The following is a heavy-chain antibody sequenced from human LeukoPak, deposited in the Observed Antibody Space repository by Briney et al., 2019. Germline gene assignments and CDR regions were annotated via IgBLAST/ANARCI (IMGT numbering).Heavy chain of an antibody. Sequence: SETLSLTCTVSGGSISSSSYYWGWIRQPPGKGLEWIGSIYYSGSTYYNPSLKSRVTISVDTSKNQFSLKLSSVTAADTAVYYCAGRRVYDRYFDYWGQGTLVTVSS. CDR3: AGRRVYDRYFDY. D-gene: IGHD6-13*01. CDR1: GGSISSSSYY. CDR2: IYYSGST. J-gene: IGHJ4*02. V-gene: IGHV4-39*01.